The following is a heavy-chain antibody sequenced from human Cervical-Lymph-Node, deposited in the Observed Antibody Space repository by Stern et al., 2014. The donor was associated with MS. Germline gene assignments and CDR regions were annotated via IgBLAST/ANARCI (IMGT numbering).Heavy chain of an antibody. CDR3: AKQYFDSSGYSYYYGMDV. D-gene: IGHD3-22*01. Sequence: EVHLVESGGDLVQPGGSLRLSCAASGFTFNKYAMHWVRQAPGKGLEWVSTISGRGGSIYYADSVKGRFTISRDTSENTLYLQMHSLRAEDTAIYYCAKQYFDSSGYSYYYGMDVWGQGTTVTVSS. CDR1: GFTFNKYA. J-gene: IGHJ6*02. V-gene: IGHV3-23*04. CDR2: ISGRGGSI.